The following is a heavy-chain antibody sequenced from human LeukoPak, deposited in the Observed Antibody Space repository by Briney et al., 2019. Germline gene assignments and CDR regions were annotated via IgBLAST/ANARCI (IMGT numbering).Heavy chain of an antibody. V-gene: IGHV1-18*01. CDR3: ARDLQNYYDSSGSRHHFQH. Sequence: ASVKVSCKASGYTFTSYGISWVRQAPGQGLEWMGWISAYNGNTNYAQKLQGRVTMTTDTSTSTAYMELRSLRSDDTAAYYCARDLQNYYDSSGSRHHFQHWGQGTLVTVSS. D-gene: IGHD3-22*01. CDR2: ISAYNGNT. J-gene: IGHJ1*01. CDR1: GYTFTSYG.